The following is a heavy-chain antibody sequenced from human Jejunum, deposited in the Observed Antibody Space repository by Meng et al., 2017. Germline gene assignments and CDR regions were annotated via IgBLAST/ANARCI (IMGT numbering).Heavy chain of an antibody. V-gene: IGHV3-23*01. Sequence: GGSLRLSCAASGFTFSSYAMSWVRQGPGKGLEWVSTISGGDGSAYYADSVKGRFTLSRDNSKSTLDLQMNSLGVEDTAVYYCAKTSDWGRPPYFDSWGQGTLVTVSS. CDR3: AKTSDWGRPPYFDS. CDR1: GFTFSSYA. CDR2: ISGGDGSA. J-gene: IGHJ4*02. D-gene: IGHD3-9*01.